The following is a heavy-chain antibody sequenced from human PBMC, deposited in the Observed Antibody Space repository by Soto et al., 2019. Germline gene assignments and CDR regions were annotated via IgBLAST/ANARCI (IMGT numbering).Heavy chain of an antibody. V-gene: IGHV4-61*08. J-gene: IGHJ6*02. CDR1: GGSVSSGDYF. Sequence: SETLSLTCTVSGGSVSSGDYFWSWLRQSPGKRLEWIAYIYYSGSTNYNPSLKSRATISVDTSKSQVSLTLTSMTAADAALYYCARYPNYYYYGLDVWGQGTAVTVYS. CDR2: IYYSGST. CDR3: ARYPNYYYYGLDV. D-gene: IGHD3-10*01.